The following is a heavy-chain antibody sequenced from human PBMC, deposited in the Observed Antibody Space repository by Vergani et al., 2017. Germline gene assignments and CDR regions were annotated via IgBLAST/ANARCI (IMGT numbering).Heavy chain of an antibody. J-gene: IGHJ4*02. CDR3: ARADIVVVPAATDQGSGWDFVRSGAFDY. V-gene: IGHV1-69*06. D-gene: IGHD2-2*01. CDR2: IIPIFGTA. CDR1: GGTFSSYA. Sequence: QVQLVQSGAEVKKPGSSVKVSCKASGGTFSSYAISWVRQAPGQGLEWMGGIIPIFGTANYAQKFQGRVTITADKSTSTADMELSSLRSEDTAVYYCARADIVVVPAATDQGSGWDFVRSGAFDYWGQGTLVTVSS.